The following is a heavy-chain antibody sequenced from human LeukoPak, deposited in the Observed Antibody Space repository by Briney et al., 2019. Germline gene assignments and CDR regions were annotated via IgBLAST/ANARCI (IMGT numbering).Heavy chain of an antibody. J-gene: IGHJ2*01. V-gene: IGHV1-2*02. Sequence: GASVKVSCRASGYTFTDYYIHWVRQAPGQGLEWMGWINSNNGATNYAQKFQGRVTMTRDTSISTAYMELTRLGSDDTAVYYCARAGVVSNPNSYWYFDLWGRDTLVTVSS. CDR2: INSNNGAT. D-gene: IGHD3-3*01. CDR3: ARAGVVSNPNSYWYFDL. CDR1: GYTFTDYY.